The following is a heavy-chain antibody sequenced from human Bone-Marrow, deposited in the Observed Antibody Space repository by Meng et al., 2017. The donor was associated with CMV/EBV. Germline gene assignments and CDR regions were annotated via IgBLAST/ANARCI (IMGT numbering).Heavy chain of an antibody. CDR2: INHDGSSA. Sequence: GESLKISCAASGFTFSSYYMHWVRQSPGKGLVWVSRINHDGSSANYADSVKGRFTISRDNAKNMLYLQMNSLRAEDTAVYYCASDQSGNMVRGAPLDPWGQGNLVNVSS. V-gene: IGHV3-74*01. J-gene: IGHJ5*02. D-gene: IGHD3-10*01. CDR1: GFTFSSYY. CDR3: ASDQSGNMVRGAPLDP.